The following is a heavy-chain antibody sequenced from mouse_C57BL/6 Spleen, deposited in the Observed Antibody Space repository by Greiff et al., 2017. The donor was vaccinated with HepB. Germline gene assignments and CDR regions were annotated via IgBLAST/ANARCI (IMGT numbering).Heavy chain of an antibody. Sequence: VQLQQSGAELVRPGASVKLSCKASGYTFTDYYINWVKQRPGQGLEWIARIYPGSGNTYYNEKFKGKATLTAEKSSSTAYMQLSSLTSEDSAVYFCARWLLLRYYFDYWGQGTTLTVSS. V-gene: IGHV1-76*01. CDR2: IYPGSGNT. D-gene: IGHD1-1*01. CDR1: GYTFTDYY. CDR3: ARWLLLRYYFDY. J-gene: IGHJ2*01.